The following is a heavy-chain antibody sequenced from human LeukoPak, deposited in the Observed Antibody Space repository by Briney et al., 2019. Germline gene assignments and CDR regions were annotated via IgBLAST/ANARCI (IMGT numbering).Heavy chain of an antibody. CDR2: IYYSGGT. V-gene: IGHV4-59*08. CDR3: ARLTGDPDAFDI. CDR1: GGSISGYY. J-gene: IGHJ3*02. Sequence: SETLSLTCTVSGGSISGYYWSWIRQSPGKGLEWIAYIYYSGGTNYNPSLKSRVTISIGTSKNQFSLKLNSVTAADTAVYYCARLTGDPDAFDIWGQGTMVTVSS. D-gene: IGHD7-27*01.